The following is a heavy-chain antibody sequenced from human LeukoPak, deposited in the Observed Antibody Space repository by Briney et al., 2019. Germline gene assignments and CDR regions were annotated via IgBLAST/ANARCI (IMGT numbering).Heavy chain of an antibody. J-gene: IGHJ2*01. CDR1: GYTFSGYH. CDR3: ARVFHRVYFDL. V-gene: IGHV1-2*02. Sequence: ASVKVSCKASGYTFSGYHIHWVRQAPGQGLEWMGWINPNSGGTNFAPKFQGRVTMTRDTSISTAYMELSRLRSDDTAVYYCARVFHRVYFDLWGRGTLVTVSS. CDR2: INPNSGGT.